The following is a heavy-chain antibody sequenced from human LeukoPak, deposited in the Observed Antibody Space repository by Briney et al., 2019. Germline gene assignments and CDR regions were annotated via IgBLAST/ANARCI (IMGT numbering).Heavy chain of an antibody. J-gene: IGHJ4*02. V-gene: IGHV4-4*07. CDR3: ARGRYLTTSGGAAAGFLDY. CDR2: IHTSGST. Sequence: PSETLSLTCTVSGGSISSYYWSWIRQSAGKGLEWIGRIHTSGSTNYNPSLKSRVTMSGDTSKNQVSLKLSSVSAADTAVYYCARGRYLTTSGGAAAGFLDYWGQGALVTVSS. D-gene: IGHD6-13*01. CDR1: GGSISSYY.